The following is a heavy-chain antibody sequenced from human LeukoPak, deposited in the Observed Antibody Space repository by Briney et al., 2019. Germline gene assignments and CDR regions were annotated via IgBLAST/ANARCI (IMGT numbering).Heavy chain of an antibody. V-gene: IGHV4-59*12. CDR2: IYHSGST. CDR1: GGSISSYY. Sequence: SETLSLTCTVSGGSISSYYWSWIRQPPGKGLEWIGYIYHSGSTYYNPSLKSRVTISVDRSKNQFSLKLSSVTAADTAVYYCARGGGYYLFDYWGQGTLVTVSS. CDR3: ARGGGYYLFDY. J-gene: IGHJ4*02. D-gene: IGHD3-22*01.